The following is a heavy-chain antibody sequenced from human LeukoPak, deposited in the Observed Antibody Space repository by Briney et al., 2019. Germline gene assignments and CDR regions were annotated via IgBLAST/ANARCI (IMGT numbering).Heavy chain of an antibody. CDR2: IIPIFGTA. V-gene: IGHV1-69*05. D-gene: IGHD3-22*01. CDR3: ALTYYYDSSGQSHFDY. CDR1: GGTFSSYA. Sequence: SVKVSCKASGGTFSSYAISWVRQAPGQGLEWMGGIIPIFGTANYAQKFQGRVTITTDESTSTAYMELSSLRSGDTAVYYCALTYYYDSSGQSHFDYWGQGTLVTVSS. J-gene: IGHJ4*02.